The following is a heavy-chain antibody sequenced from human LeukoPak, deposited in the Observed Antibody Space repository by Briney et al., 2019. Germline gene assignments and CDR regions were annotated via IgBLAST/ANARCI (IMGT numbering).Heavy chain of an antibody. CDR3: ARDRQLGYYYYMDV. D-gene: IGHD6-6*01. V-gene: IGHV4-59*01. CDR1: GGSISSYY. J-gene: IGHJ6*03. CDR2: IYYSGST. Sequence: SETLSLTCTVSGGSISSYYWSWIRQPPGKGLEWIGYIYYSGSTNYNPSLKSRVTISVDTSKNQFSLKLSSVTAADTAVYYCARDRQLGYYYYMDVWGKGTTVTVSS.